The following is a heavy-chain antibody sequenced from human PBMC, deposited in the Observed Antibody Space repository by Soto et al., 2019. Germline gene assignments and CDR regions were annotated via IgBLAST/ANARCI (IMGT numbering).Heavy chain of an antibody. CDR3: AKLSWFGELLSIDD. Sequence: PGGSLRLSCAASGFTFSSYAMSWVRQAPGKGLEWVSAISGSGGSTYYADSVKGRFTISRDNSKNTLYLQMNSLRAEDTAVYYCAKLSWFGELLSIDDWGQGTLVTVSS. CDR1: GFTFSSYA. D-gene: IGHD3-10*01. V-gene: IGHV3-23*01. J-gene: IGHJ4*02. CDR2: ISGSGGST.